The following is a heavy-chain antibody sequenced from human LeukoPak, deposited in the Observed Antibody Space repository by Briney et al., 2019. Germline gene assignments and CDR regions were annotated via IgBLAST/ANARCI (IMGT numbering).Heavy chain of an antibody. J-gene: IGHJ5*02. CDR1: GGSFSGYY. CDR3: ARDGPLRWFDP. D-gene: IGHD2-8*01. Sequence: PSETLSLTCAVYGGSFSGYYWSWIRQPPGKGLEWIGEINHSGSTNYNLSLKSRVTISVDTSKNQFSLKLSSVTAADTAVYYCARDGPLRWFDPWGQGTLVTVSS. V-gene: IGHV4-34*01. CDR2: INHSGST.